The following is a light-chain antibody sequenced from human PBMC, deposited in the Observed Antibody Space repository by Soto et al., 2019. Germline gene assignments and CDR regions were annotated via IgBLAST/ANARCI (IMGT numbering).Light chain of an antibody. CDR2: GAS. CDR3: QQYNNWPPYT. V-gene: IGKV3-15*01. Sequence: EIVMTQSPATLSVSPGERATLSCRASQNVNSNLAWYQQKAGQAPRLLIYGASTRATGVPARFSGNGSGTEFTLTISSLQSEDFAVYYCQQYNNWPPYTFGQGTKLEIK. CDR1: QNVNSN. J-gene: IGKJ2*01.